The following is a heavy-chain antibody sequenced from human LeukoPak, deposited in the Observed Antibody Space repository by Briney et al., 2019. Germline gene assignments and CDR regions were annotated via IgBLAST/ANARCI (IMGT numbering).Heavy chain of an antibody. J-gene: IGHJ6*02. D-gene: IGHD3-9*01. CDR3: TREGTYYDILTGYHLWLNYYYYGMDV. CDR1: GYTFTSYG. Sequence: ASVKVSCKASGYTFTSYGISWVRQAPGQGLEWMGWISAYNGKTNYAQKLQGRVTITTDTSTSTAYMELRSLRSDDTAVYYCTREGTYYDILTGYHLWLNYYYYGMDVWGQGTTVTVSS. CDR2: ISAYNGKT. V-gene: IGHV1-18*01.